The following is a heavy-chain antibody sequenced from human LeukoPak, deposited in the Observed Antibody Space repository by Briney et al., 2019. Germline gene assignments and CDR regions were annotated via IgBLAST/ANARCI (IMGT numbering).Heavy chain of an antibody. CDR3: ARGKTRVRGHMYYYDSSGRGAYDY. V-gene: IGHV4-34*01. CDR2: INHSGST. Sequence: SETLSLTCAVYGGSFSGYYWSWIRQPPGKGLEWIGEINHSGSTNYNPSLKSRVTISVDTSKNQFSLKLSSVTAADTAVYYCARGKTRVRGHMYYYDSSGRGAYDYWGQGTLVTVSS. D-gene: IGHD3-22*01. CDR1: GGSFSGYY. J-gene: IGHJ4*02.